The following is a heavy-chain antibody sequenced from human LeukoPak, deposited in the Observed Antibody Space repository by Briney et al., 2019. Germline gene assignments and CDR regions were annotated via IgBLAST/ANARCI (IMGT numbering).Heavy chain of an antibody. CDR2: IWYDGSNK. D-gene: IGHD4-17*01. Sequence: GGSLRLSCAASGFTFSSYAMSWVRQAPGKGLEWVAVIWYDGSNKYYADSVKGRFTISRDNSKNTLYLQMNSLRAEDTAVYYCAKDHYGDYGYFDLWGRGTLVTVSS. J-gene: IGHJ2*01. V-gene: IGHV3-33*06. CDR3: AKDHYGDYGYFDL. CDR1: GFTFSSYA.